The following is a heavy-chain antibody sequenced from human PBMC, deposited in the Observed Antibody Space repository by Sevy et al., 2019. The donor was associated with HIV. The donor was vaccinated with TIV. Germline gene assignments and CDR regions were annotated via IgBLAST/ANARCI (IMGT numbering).Heavy chain of an antibody. Sequence: GGSLRLSCAASGFTFSAYIMNWVRQAPGKGLEWVSYISSSSGTIYYVDSVKGQFTISRDNAKSSLYLQMNGLRAEDTAVYYCARAGGDCYSKNECWFVSWGQGTLVTVSS. V-gene: IGHV3-48*01. CDR1: GFTFSAYI. CDR2: ISSSSGTI. CDR3: ARAGGDCYSKNECWFVS. D-gene: IGHD2-21*01. J-gene: IGHJ5*01.